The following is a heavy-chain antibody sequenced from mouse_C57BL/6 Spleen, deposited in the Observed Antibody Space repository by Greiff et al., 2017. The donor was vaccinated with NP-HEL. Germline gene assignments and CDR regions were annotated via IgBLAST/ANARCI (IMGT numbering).Heavy chain of an antibody. CDR1: GYTFTSYW. V-gene: IGHV1-72*01. CDR2: IDPNSGGT. CDR3: ARSGGGVLAPYYAMDY. Sequence: VQLQQSGAELVKPGASVKLSCKASGYTFTSYWMHWVKQRPGRGLEWIGRIDPNSGGTKYNEKFKSKATLTVDKPSSTAYMQLSSLTSEDSAVYYGARSGGGVLAPYYAMDYWGQGTSVTVSS. J-gene: IGHJ4*01. D-gene: IGHD3-1*01.